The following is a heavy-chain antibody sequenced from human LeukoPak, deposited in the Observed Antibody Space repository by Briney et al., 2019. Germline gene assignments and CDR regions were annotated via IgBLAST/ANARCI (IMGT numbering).Heavy chain of an antibody. Sequence: GESLKISCKGSGYSFTNYWIGWVRQMPGKGLKWMGIIYPGDSDARYSPSFQGQVTISADKSISTAYLQWSSLKASDTAMYYCARREGSGSSWSYYFDYWGQGTLVTVSS. J-gene: IGHJ4*02. CDR2: IYPGDSDA. V-gene: IGHV5-51*01. CDR3: ARREGSGSSWSYYFDY. D-gene: IGHD6-13*01. CDR1: GYSFTNYW.